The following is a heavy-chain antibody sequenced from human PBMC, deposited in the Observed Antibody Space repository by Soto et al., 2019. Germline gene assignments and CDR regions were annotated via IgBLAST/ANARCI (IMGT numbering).Heavy chain of an antibody. Sequence: PSETLSLTCAVSGGSISGHFWSWIRQPPGKGLEWIGYIYYSGTTNYNPSLRSRVTISVDTSKNQFSLKLNSVTAADTAVYYCARLELXGSAVVVPDFYYFGMDVWGQGTTVTVSS. CDR3: ARLELXGSAVVVPDFYYFGMDV. CDR2: IYYSGTT. V-gene: IGHV4-59*11. J-gene: IGHJ6*02. D-gene: IGHD2-2*01. CDR1: GGSISGHF.